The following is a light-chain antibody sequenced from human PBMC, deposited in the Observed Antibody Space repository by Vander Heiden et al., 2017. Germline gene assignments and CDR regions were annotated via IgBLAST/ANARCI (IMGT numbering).Light chain of an antibody. CDR2: AAS. V-gene: IGKV1-39*01. Sequence: DIQMTQSPPSLSASLGDRVTITCRASQTIADYLNWYQQKLEKAPKLLIFAASTLASGVPSRFSGSGSGTEFTLTISRLQPEDFAVYYCQQSDSSPLTFGGGTKVDIK. CDR3: QQSDSSPLT. J-gene: IGKJ4*01. CDR1: QTIADY.